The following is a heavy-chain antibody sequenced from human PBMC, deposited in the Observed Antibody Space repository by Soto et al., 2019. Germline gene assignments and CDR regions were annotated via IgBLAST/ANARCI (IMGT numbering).Heavy chain of an antibody. Sequence: ASVKVSCKVSGYTLTELSMHWVRQAPGKGLEWMGGLDPEDGETIYAQKFQGRVTMTEDTSTDTAYMELSSLRSEDTAVYYCVSSSAYYNILNGPDPPGWFDPWGQGTLVTVSS. D-gene: IGHD3-9*01. CDR2: LDPEDGET. CDR3: VSSSAYYNILNGPDPPGWFDP. CDR1: GYTLTELS. V-gene: IGHV1-24*01. J-gene: IGHJ5*02.